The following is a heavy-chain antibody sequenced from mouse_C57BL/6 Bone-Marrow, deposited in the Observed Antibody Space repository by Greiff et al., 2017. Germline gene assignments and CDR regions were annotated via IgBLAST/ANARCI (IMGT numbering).Heavy chain of an antibody. D-gene: IGHD1-1*01. CDR2: ISYDGSN. CDR1: GYSITSGYY. Sequence: EVQLQQSGPGLVKPSQSLSLTCSVTGYSITSGYYWNWIRQFPGNKLEWMGYISYDGSNNYNPSLKNRISITRDTSKNQFFLKLNSVTTEDTATYYCAILLRFDYWGQGTTLTVSS. CDR3: AILLRFDY. J-gene: IGHJ2*01. V-gene: IGHV3-6*01.